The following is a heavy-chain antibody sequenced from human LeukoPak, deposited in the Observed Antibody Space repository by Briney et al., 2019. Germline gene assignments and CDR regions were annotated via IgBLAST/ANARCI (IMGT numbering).Heavy chain of an antibody. CDR1: GSRFISYW. V-gene: IGHV5-51*01. J-gene: IGHJ4*02. CDR2: IYPGGSDT. CDR3: ARLPGIAVAYFDY. D-gene: IGHD6-19*01. Sequence: GGSRHISGKGSGSRFISYWIGGVRQLHGKGLEWMGIIYPGGSDTRYRPSCQGQVTISADKSISPAYLQWSSLKASDTAMYYCARLPGIAVAYFDYWGQGTLVTVSS.